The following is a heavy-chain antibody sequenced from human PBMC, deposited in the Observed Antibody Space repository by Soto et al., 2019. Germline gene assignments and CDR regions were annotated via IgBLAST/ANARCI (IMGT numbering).Heavy chain of an antibody. Sequence: SETLSLTCSVSGGSISSGYYYWSWIRQPPGKGLEWIGNIYYSGNTYYNPSLKSRLIISIDTSKNQFSLKVGSVTAADTAVYYCARDLSTMVRGAYYYYYGMDVWGQGTTVTVSS. V-gene: IGHV4-30-4*01. D-gene: IGHD3-10*01. CDR1: GGSISSGYYY. CDR2: IYYSGNT. J-gene: IGHJ6*02. CDR3: ARDLSTMVRGAYYYYYGMDV.